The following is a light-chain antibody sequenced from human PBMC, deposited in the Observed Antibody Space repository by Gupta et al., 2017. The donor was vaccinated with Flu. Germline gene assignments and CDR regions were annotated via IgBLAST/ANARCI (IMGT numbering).Light chain of an antibody. J-gene: IGKJ3*01. V-gene: IGKV3-20*01. Sequence: GTLSLSPGERATLSCWASRTVSRSYFAWYQQKRGQPPRLLICGSSNRATGIPGRFSGSWSGTYFTLIITILYPEDFAVYCCQQYDTSPFNFGHGTKLDFK. CDR3: QQYDTSPFN. CDR1: RTVSRSY. CDR2: GSS.